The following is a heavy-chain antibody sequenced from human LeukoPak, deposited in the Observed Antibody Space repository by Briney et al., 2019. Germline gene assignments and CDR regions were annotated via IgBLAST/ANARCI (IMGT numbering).Heavy chain of an antibody. D-gene: IGHD4-17*01. Sequence: ASVKVSCKASRGTFSSYAISWVRQAPGQGLEWMGRIIPIFGIANYAQKFQGRVTITADKSTSTAYMELSSLRSEDTAVYYCARASDGDYFGIFDYWGQGTLVTVSS. CDR3: ARASDGDYFGIFDY. CDR1: RGTFSSYA. J-gene: IGHJ4*02. V-gene: IGHV1-69*04. CDR2: IIPIFGIA.